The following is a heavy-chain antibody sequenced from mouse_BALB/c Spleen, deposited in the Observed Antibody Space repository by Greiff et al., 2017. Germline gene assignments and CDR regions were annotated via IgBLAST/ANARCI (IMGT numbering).Heavy chain of an antibody. V-gene: IGHV5-9-3*01. CDR2: ISSGGSYT. CDR1: GFTFSSYA. D-gene: IGHD1-1*02. Sequence: EVKLVESGGGLVKPGGSLKLSCAASGFTFSSYAMSWVRQTPEKRLEWVATISSGGSYTYYPDSVKGRFTISRDNAKNTLYLQMSSLRSEDTAMYYCARRGWDYAMDYWGQGTSVTVSS. CDR3: ARRGWDYAMDY. J-gene: IGHJ4*01.